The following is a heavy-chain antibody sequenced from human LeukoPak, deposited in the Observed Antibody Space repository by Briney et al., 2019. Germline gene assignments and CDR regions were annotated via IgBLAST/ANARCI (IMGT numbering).Heavy chain of an antibody. V-gene: IGHV3-30*03. CDR3: ARDPREDSYAFDI. CDR1: GFIFSSSA. J-gene: IGHJ3*02. CDR2: ISYDGSNI. Sequence: GGSLRLSCAASGFIFSSSAMHWVRRAPGKGLEWVAVISYDGSNIYHGDSVKGRFTISRDNAKKKLYLEMKSLRAEDTAVYYCARDPREDSYAFDIWGQGTMVTVSS. D-gene: IGHD2-15*01.